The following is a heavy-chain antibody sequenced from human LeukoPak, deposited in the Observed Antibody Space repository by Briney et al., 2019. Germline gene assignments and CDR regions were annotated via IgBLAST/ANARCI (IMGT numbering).Heavy chain of an antibody. J-gene: IGHJ3*02. CDR3: ARGSHRGFKSRGAAFDI. D-gene: IGHD3-10*01. CDR1: GGSISSGSYY. CDR2: IYTSGST. Sequence: PSQTLSLTCTVSGGSISSGSYYWSWIRQPAGKGLEWIGRIYTSGSTNYNPSLKSRVTISVDTSKNQFSLKLSSVTAADTAVYYCARGSHRGFKSRGAAFDIWGQGTMVTVSS. V-gene: IGHV4-61*02.